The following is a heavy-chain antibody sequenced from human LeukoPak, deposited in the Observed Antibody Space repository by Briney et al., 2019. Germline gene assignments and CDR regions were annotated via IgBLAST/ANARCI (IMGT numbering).Heavy chain of an antibody. CDR3: ARGGASSSTRDYYYYYMDV. V-gene: IGHV4-4*07. Sequence: SETLSLTCTVSGGSISSYYWSWIRQPAGRGLEWIGRIYTSGSTNYNPSLKSRVTMSVDTSKNQFSLKLSSVPAADTAVYYCARGGASSSTRDYYYYYMDVWGKGTTVTVSS. J-gene: IGHJ6*03. D-gene: IGHD2-2*01. CDR2: IYTSGST. CDR1: GGSISSYY.